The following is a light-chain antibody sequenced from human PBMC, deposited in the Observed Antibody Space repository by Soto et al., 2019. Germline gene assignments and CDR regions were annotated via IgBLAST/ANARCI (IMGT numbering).Light chain of an antibody. CDR1: TSNIGRNT. CDR2: SNN. CDR3: AAWDDGLNGQL. Sequence: QSVLTQSPSASGTPGQRVTISCSGGTSNIGRNTVNWYQQLPRTAPKLLIYSNNLRPSGVPDRFSGSKSGTSASLAISGLQSEYEADYYCAAWDDGLNGQLVGGGTELTVL. J-gene: IGLJ2*01. V-gene: IGLV1-44*01.